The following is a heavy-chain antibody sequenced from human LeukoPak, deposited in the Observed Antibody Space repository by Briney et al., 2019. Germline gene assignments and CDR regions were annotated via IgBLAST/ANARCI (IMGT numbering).Heavy chain of an antibody. CDR3: ARGVVVPAARSKRSNWFDP. Sequence: SETLSLTCTDSGGSISSYYWSWIRQPPGKGLEWIGYIYYSGSTKYNPSLKSRVTISVDTSKNQFSLKLSSVTAADTAVYYCARGVVVPAARSKRSNWFDPWGQGTLVTVSS. CDR1: GGSISSYY. V-gene: IGHV4-59*01. D-gene: IGHD2-2*01. CDR2: IYYSGST. J-gene: IGHJ5*02.